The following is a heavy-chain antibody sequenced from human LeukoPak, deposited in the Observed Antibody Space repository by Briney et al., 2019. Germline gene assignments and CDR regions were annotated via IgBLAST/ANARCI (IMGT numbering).Heavy chain of an antibody. CDR1: GYTFTHQW. D-gene: IGHD3-10*01. CDR2: IYPRDSDT. J-gene: IGHJ4*02. Sequence: GESLRISCKASGYTFTHQWIGWVRQMSGSGLEWMGIIYPRDSDTIYSPSFQGHVTISADTSINTAYLEWSSLEASDTAIYYCARHSDVIGAIWGQGTLVTVS. CDR3: ARHSDVIGAI. V-gene: IGHV5-51*01.